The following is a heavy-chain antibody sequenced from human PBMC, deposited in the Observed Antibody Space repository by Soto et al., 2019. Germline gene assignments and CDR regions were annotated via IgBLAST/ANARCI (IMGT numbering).Heavy chain of an antibody. D-gene: IGHD6-13*01. CDR2: ISYDGSNK. J-gene: IGHJ4*02. CDR3: AKHGAAGTDY. Sequence: GGSLRLSCAASGFTFSSYGMHWVRQAPGKGLEWVAVISYDGSNKYYADSVKGRFTISRDNSKNTLYLQMNSLRAEDTAVYYCAKHGAAGTDYWGQGTLVTVSS. CDR1: GFTFSSYG. V-gene: IGHV3-30*18.